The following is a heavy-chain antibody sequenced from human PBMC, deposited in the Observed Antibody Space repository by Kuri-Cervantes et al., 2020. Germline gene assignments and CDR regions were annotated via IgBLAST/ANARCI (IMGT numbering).Heavy chain of an antibody. CDR1: GGSFGGYY. D-gene: IGHD4-17*01. V-gene: IGHV4-34*01. CDR3: AREIDYGDYGWFDS. Sequence: SETLSLTCAVYGGSFGGYYWSWIRQPPGKGLEWIGEINHSGSTNYNPSLKSRVTISADSSKNQFSLNLSSVTAADTAVYYCAREIDYGDYGWFDSWGQGTLVTVSS. J-gene: IGHJ5*01. CDR2: INHSGST.